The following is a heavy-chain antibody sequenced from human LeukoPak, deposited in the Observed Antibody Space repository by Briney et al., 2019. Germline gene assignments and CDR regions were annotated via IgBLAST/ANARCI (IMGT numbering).Heavy chain of an antibody. CDR1: GGSISSYY. V-gene: IGHV4-4*07. CDR3: AREEVTSSNYYYYYMDV. D-gene: IGHD2-21*02. J-gene: IGHJ6*03. Sequence: ETLSLTCTVSGGSISSYYWSWIRQPAGKGLEWIGRIYTSGSTNYNPSLKSRVTISVDKSKNHFSLRLSSVTAADTAVYYCAREEVTSSNYYYYYMDVWGKGTTVTVSS. CDR2: IYTSGST.